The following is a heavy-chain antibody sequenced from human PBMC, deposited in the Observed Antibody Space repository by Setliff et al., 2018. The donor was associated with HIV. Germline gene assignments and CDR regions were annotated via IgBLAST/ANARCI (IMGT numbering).Heavy chain of an antibody. CDR3: ARVAEMATIGYNYFYMDV. J-gene: IGHJ6*03. CDR2: IIPMFGTT. CDR1: GGTFRSYG. V-gene: IGHV1-69*13. D-gene: IGHD5-12*01. Sequence: SVKVSCKASGGTFRSYGISWVRQAPGQGPEWMAGIIPMFGTTNYAQKFQGRVTITADESTSTAYMELSSLRSDDTAVYYCARVAEMATIGYNYFYMDVWGKGTTVTVSS.